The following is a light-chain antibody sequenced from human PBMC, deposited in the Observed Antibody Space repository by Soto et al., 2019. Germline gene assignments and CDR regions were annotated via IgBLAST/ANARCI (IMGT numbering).Light chain of an antibody. V-gene: IGKV3-11*01. CDR2: DAS. CDR3: QHRSTWHRA. J-gene: IGKJ5*01. Sequence: EIVLTQSPATLSLSPGERATLSCRASQSVGIYLGWYQQRPGQAPRLLIYDASKRAAGIPARFSGSGSGTDFTLTINSLEPEAFAVYSCQHRSTWHRAFGQGTRLEIK. CDR1: QSVGIY.